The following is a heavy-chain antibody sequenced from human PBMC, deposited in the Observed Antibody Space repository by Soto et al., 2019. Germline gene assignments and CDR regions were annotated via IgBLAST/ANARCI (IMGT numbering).Heavy chain of an antibody. CDR1: GFTFSSYA. D-gene: IGHD3-9*01. V-gene: IGHV3-23*01. Sequence: HPGGSLRLSCAASGFTFSSYAISWVRQAPGKGLEWVSGITGSGGRIYYAEPVKGRFTISRDNSKHTVYLQMNRLRAEDTAVYYCTRLYYDTANGYPSYFDSWGQGALVTVSS. CDR2: ITGSGGRI. J-gene: IGHJ4*02. CDR3: TRLYYDTANGYPSYFDS.